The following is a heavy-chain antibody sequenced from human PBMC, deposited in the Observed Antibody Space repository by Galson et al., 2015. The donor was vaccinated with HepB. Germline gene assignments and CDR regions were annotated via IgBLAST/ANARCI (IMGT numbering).Heavy chain of an antibody. CDR2: IIPIFGTA. CDR1: GGTFSSYA. V-gene: IGHV1-69*06. J-gene: IGHJ5*02. Sequence: SVKVSCKASGGTFSSYAISWVRQAPGQGLEWMGGIIPIFGTANCAQKFQGRVTITADKSTSTAYMELSSLRSEDTAVYYCARRAVQLEYLGAVGNWFDPWGQGTLVTVSS. D-gene: IGHD1-1*01. CDR3: ARRAVQLEYLGAVGNWFDP.